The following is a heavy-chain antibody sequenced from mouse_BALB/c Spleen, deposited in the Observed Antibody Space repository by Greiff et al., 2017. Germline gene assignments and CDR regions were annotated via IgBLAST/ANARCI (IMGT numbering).Heavy chain of an antibody. D-gene: IGHD2-1*01. Sequence: EVKLMESGGGLVKPGGSLKLSCAASGFTFSSYAMSWVRQTPEKRLEWVATISSGGSYTYYPDSVKGRFTISRDNAKNTLYLQMSSLRSEDTAMYYCAVPYGNYFDYWGQGTTLTVSS. CDR1: GFTFSSYA. CDR3: AVPYGNYFDY. V-gene: IGHV5-9-3*01. J-gene: IGHJ2*01. CDR2: ISSGGSYT.